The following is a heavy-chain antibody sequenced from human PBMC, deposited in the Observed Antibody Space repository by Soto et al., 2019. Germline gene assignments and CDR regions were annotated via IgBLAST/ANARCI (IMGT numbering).Heavy chain of an antibody. Sequence: LRLSCAASGFTFSSYAMSWVRQAPGKGLEWVSAIRDSGDSTYYADFVRGRFTISRDNSKNTLYMQMNSLRAEDTAVYYCAKDPWGQQLEPPDYWGQGTPVTVSS. V-gene: IGHV3-23*01. J-gene: IGHJ4*02. CDR2: IRDSGDST. CDR1: GFTFSSYA. CDR3: AKDPWGQQLEPPDY. D-gene: IGHD6-13*01.